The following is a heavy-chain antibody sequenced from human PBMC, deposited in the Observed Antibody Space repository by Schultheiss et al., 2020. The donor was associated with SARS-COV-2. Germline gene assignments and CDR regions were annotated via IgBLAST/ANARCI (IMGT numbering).Heavy chain of an antibody. CDR3: ARVPGPLGVYARNWFDP. CDR2: IYYSGST. J-gene: IGHJ5*02. V-gene: IGHV4-59*01. D-gene: IGHD2-8*02. CDR1: GGSFSGYY. Sequence: SETLSLTCAVYGGSFSGYYWSWIRQPPGKGLEWIGYIYYSGSTNYNPSLKSRVTISVDTSKNQFSLKLSSVTAADTAVYYCARVPGPLGVYARNWFDPWGQGTLVTVSS.